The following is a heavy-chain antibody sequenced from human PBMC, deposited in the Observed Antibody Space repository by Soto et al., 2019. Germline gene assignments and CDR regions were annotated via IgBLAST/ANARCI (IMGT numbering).Heavy chain of an antibody. V-gene: IGHV3-21*01. CDR1: GFTFSTYS. Sequence: EVQLVESGGGLVKPGGSVRLSCAASGFTFSTYSMNWVRQAPGKGLEWISSISSSGGSVSYAESVKGRFTISRDNAKNSLYLQMDSLRAEDTAVYYCARGRSINTNMDYWGQGTLVTVSS. CDR3: ARGRSINTNMDY. J-gene: IGHJ4*02. CDR2: ISSSGGSV. D-gene: IGHD2-2*01.